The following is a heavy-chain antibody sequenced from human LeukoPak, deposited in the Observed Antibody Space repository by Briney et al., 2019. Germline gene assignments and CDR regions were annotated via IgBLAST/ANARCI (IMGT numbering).Heavy chain of an antibody. V-gene: IGHV3-66*01. J-gene: IGHJ4*02. D-gene: IGHD1-26*01. Sequence: GGSLRLSCAASGFTVSSNYMSWVRQAPGKGLEWVSVIYSGGSTYYADSVKGRFTISRDNSKNTLYPQMNSLRAEDTALYYCARDRLYSGSYWGPDYWGQGTLVTVSS. CDR3: ARDRLYSGSYWGPDY. CDR2: IYSGGST. CDR1: GFTVSSNY.